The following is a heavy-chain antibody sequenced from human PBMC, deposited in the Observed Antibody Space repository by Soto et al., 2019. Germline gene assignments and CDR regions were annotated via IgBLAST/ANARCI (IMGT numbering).Heavy chain of an antibody. V-gene: IGHV3-30*18. CDR1: GFTFSSYG. Sequence: PGGSLRLSCAASGFTFSSYGMHWVRQAPGKGLEWVAVIAYDGSNKYYADSVNGRLTISRDKSNNTLYLQMNSLRAEDTAVYYCAKVPTRGYYDFCSGYDTDFLDYWAQGTLVPVSS. J-gene: IGHJ4*02. CDR2: IAYDGSNK. D-gene: IGHD3-3*01. CDR3: AKVPTRGYYDFCSGYDTDFLDY.